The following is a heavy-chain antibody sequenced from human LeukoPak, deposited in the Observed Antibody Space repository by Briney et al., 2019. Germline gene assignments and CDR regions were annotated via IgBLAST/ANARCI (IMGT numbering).Heavy chain of an antibody. Sequence: SETLSLTCAVYGGSFSGYYWSWIRQPPGKGLEWIGEINHSGSTNYNPSLKSRVTISVDTSKNQFSLKLSSVTAADTAVYYCARLGQYRGYWGQGTLVTVSS. CDR2: INHSGST. J-gene: IGHJ4*02. CDR1: GGSFSGYY. CDR3: ARLGQYRGY. V-gene: IGHV4-34*01. D-gene: IGHD2-2*01.